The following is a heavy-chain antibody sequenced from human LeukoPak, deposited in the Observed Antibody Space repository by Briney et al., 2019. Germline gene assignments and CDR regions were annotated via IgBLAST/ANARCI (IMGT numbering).Heavy chain of an antibody. V-gene: IGHV4-59*12. CDR1: GGSISSYY. D-gene: IGHD1-26*01. CDR2: IYYSGST. Sequence: SETLSLTCTVSGGSISSYYWSWIRQPPGKGLEWIGYIYYSGSTNYNPSLKSRVTISVDTSKNQFSLRLSSVTAADTAVYYCARGLGATSPRSVVYFDYWGQGTLVTVSS. J-gene: IGHJ4*02. CDR3: ARGLGATSPRSVVYFDY.